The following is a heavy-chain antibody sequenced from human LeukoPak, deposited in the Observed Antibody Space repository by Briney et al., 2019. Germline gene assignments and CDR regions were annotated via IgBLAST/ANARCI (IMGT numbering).Heavy chain of an antibody. CDR3: ARGLVDTGRSRFDY. J-gene: IGHJ4*02. Sequence: SGTLSLTCAVSGDSISSGNWWSWVRQPPGKGVEWIGEIHHSGSTNYNPSLKSRVTISVDKPNNQLSLKMTSVTAADTAVYYCARGLVDTGRSRFDYWGQGTLVTVSS. V-gene: IGHV4-4*02. CDR2: IHHSGST. CDR1: GDSISSGNW. D-gene: IGHD5-12*01.